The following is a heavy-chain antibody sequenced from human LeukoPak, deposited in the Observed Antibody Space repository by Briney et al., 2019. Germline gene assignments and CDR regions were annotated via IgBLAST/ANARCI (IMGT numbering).Heavy chain of an antibody. CDR1: GGSISSYY. CDR3: ARHKGWNYYFDY. V-gene: IGHV4-59*08. Sequence: PSETLSLTCTVSGGSISSYYWSWIRQPPGKGLEWIGYIYYSGSTNYNPSLKSRVTISVDTSKNQFSLKLSSVTAADTAVYYCARHKGWNYYFDYWGQGTLVTVSS. D-gene: IGHD1-7*01. CDR2: IYYSGST. J-gene: IGHJ4*02.